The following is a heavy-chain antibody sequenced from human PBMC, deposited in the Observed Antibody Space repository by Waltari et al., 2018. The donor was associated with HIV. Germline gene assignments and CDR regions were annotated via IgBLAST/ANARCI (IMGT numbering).Heavy chain of an antibody. CDR1: GGSISSNSSY. CDR3: ARGYCSSRACYTGSWFDP. CDR2: VYYSGST. V-gene: IGHV4-39*02. D-gene: IGHD2-8*01. Sequence: QLQLQESGPGLVKPSETVSLICTVSGGSISSNSSYWGWIRQPPGKGLEWIGSVYYSGSTYYNPSLKSRVTISVDTPKNHFSLKLTSMTATDSAVYYCARGYCSSRACYTGSWFDPWGQGTLVTVSS. J-gene: IGHJ5*02.